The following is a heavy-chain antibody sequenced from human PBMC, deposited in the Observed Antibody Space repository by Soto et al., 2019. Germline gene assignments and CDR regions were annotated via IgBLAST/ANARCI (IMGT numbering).Heavy chain of an antibody. D-gene: IGHD3-22*01. CDR1: GGSINSNDW. CDR3: ARTYHYDSSDYVYYFDY. J-gene: IGHJ4*02. V-gene: IGHV4-4*02. Sequence: QVQLQESGPGLVKPSETLSLTCAVSGGSINSNDWWTGVRQHPGKGLEWIAEIFHSGSANYNPPLKSRVTTSVDKSKNQFSLKLSSVTAADTAVYYGARTYHYDSSDYVYYFDYWGQGTLVTVSS. CDR2: IFHSGSA.